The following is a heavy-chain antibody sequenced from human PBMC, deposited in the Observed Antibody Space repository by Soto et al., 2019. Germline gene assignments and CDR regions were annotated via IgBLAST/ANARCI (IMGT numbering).Heavy chain of an antibody. Sequence: QVQLVQSGAEVKKPGASVKVSCKASGYTFTSYYMHWVRQAPGQGLEWMGIINPSGGSTSYAQKFQGRVTMTRDTSTSTVYMELSSLRSEDTAVYYCARGTWIQLWSARKYGMDVWGQGTTVTVSS. J-gene: IGHJ6*02. CDR2: INPSGGST. CDR1: GYTFTSYY. D-gene: IGHD5-18*01. V-gene: IGHV1-46*03. CDR3: ARGTWIQLWSARKYGMDV.